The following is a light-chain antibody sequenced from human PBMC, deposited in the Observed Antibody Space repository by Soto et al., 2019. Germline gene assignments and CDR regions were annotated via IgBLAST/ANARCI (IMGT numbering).Light chain of an antibody. CDR3: QSYDSSLSGSVV. CDR1: SSNIGAGFD. Sequence: QAVVTQPPSVSGAPGQRVTISCTGSSSNIGAGFDVYWYQHLPGTAPKLLIYDNTNRPSGVPDRISGSRSGTSASLAITGLQAEDEADYYCQSYDSSLSGSVVFGGGTKLTVL. CDR2: DNT. V-gene: IGLV1-40*01. J-gene: IGLJ2*01.